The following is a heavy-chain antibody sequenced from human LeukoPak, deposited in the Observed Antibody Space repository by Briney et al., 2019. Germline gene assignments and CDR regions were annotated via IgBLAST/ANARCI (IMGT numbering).Heavy chain of an antibody. V-gene: IGHV4-4*07. CDR2: IYSNENT. J-gene: IGHJ2*01. Sequence: SETLSLTCSVSGGSISNYFWSCFRQPAGRGLDWIGRIYSNENTSYNLSLKSRVTMSMDTSKNQFSLHLSSLTAADTAVYFCARDNQIQRTLYFDLWGRGTLVTVSS. CDR3: ARDNQIQRTLYFDL. D-gene: IGHD3/OR15-3a*01. CDR1: GGSISNYF.